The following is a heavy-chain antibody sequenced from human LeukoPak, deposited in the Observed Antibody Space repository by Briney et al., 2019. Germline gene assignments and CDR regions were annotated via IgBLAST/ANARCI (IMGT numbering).Heavy chain of an antibody. Sequence: ASVKVSCKASGYTFTDYYIHWVRQAPGQGLEWMGRINPDSGGTNYAQKFQGRVTMTRDTSIITAYMELSRLRSDDTAVYYCARGSEMATTFIDYWGQGTLVTVSS. J-gene: IGHJ4*02. V-gene: IGHV1-2*06. CDR2: INPDSGGT. CDR1: GYTFTDYY. CDR3: ARGSEMATTFIDY. D-gene: IGHD5-24*01.